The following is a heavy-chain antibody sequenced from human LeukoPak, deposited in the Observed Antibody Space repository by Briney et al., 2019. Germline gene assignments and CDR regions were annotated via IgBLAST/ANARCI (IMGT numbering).Heavy chain of an antibody. CDR3: VREVTGDSGAFDI. J-gene: IGHJ3*02. Sequence: KPGGSLRLSCAASGFTFRSYSMNWVRQAPGRGLEWVSSMDTSSSYIYYVDSVKGRFTISRDNAKNSLYLQMSSLRAEDTAVYYCVREVTGDSGAFDIWGQGTMVTVSS. CDR1: GFTFRSYS. V-gene: IGHV3-21*01. CDR2: MDTSSSYI. D-gene: IGHD7-27*01.